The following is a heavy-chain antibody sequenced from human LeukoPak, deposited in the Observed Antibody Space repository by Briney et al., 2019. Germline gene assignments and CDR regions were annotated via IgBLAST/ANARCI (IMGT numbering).Heavy chain of an antibody. CDR2: IYYSGST. CDR1: GGSISSYY. V-gene: IGHV4-59*01. J-gene: IGHJ3*02. CDR3: AREWESGAHAFDI. D-gene: IGHD1-26*01. Sequence: SETLSLTCTVSGGSISSYYWSWIRQPPGKGLEWIGYIYYSGSTNYNPSLKSRVTISVDTSKNQFSLKLSSVTAADTAVYYCAREWESGAHAFDIWGQGTMVTVSS.